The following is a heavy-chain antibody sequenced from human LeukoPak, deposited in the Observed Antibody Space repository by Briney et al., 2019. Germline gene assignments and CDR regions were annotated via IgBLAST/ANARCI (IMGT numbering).Heavy chain of an antibody. CDR3: ARATATAFDY. CDR1: GYTFTGYY. J-gene: IGHJ4*02. Sequence: ASVKVSCKASGYTFTGYYMHWVRQAPGQGLEWMGWINPNSGGTNYAQKFQGRVTMTRDTSISTAYMKLSRLRSDDTALYFCARATATAFDYWGQGTLVTVSS. V-gene: IGHV1-2*02. CDR2: INPNSGGT. D-gene: IGHD1-14*01.